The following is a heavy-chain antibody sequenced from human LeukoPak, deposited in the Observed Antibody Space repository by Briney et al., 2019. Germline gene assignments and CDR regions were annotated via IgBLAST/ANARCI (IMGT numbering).Heavy chain of an antibody. V-gene: IGHV4-61*02. Sequence: SETLSLTCTASGFSISSGSYYWIWMRQRAGKELEWVGRIYTGGSSNSNPSIKRRATFTVDTSKYQFLLMLSSVTAAATAAYYCARERGMYSSSWYGSYYMDVWGKGTTVTISS. D-gene: IGHD6-13*01. J-gene: IGHJ6*03. CDR2: IYTGGSS. CDR1: GFSISSGSYY. CDR3: ARERGMYSSSWYGSYYMDV.